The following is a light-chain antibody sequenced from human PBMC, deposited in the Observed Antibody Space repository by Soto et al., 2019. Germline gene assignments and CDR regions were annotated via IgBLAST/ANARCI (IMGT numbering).Light chain of an antibody. Sequence: QSVLPQPPSVSVAPGQRVTISCSGSTSNILNNFVSWYQHVPGRAPKLLIYANIKRPSGIPDRFSGSKPGTSATLDITGLQTEDEADYYCATWDTSLSAVVFGGGTQLTVL. J-gene: IGLJ3*02. CDR3: ATWDTSLSAVV. CDR2: ANI. V-gene: IGLV1-51*01. CDR1: TSNILNNF.